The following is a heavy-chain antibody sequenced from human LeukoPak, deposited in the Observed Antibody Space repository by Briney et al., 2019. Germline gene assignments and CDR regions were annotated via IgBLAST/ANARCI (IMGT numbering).Heavy chain of an antibody. CDR1: GGTFSSYA. CDR2: NIPILGIA. J-gene: IGHJ5*02. V-gene: IGHV1-69*04. D-gene: IGHD3-9*01. CDR3: ARRRYDILTGYLPFDP. Sequence: VASVKVSCKASGGTFSSYAISWVRQAPGQGLEWMGRNIPILGIANYAQKFQGRVTITADKSTSTAYMELSSLRSEDTAVYYYARRRYDILTGYLPFDPWGQGTLVTVSS.